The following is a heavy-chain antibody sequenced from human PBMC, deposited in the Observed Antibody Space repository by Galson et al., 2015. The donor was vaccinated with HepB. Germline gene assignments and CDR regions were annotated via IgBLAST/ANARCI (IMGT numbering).Heavy chain of an antibody. V-gene: IGHV1-2*06. CDR1: GYTFTGYY. J-gene: IGHJ3*02. Sequence: SVKVSCKASGYTFTGYYMHWVRQAPGQGLEWMGRINPNSGGTIYAQKFQGRVTMTRDTSISTAYMELSRLRSDDTAVYYCASRERGSGSYCPDAFDIWGQGTMV. CDR3: ASRERGSGSYCPDAFDI. D-gene: IGHD1-26*01. CDR2: INPNSGGT.